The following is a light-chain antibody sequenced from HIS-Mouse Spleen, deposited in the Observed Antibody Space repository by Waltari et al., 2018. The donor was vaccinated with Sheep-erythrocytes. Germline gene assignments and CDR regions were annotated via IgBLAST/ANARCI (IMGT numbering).Light chain of an antibody. V-gene: IGLV2-8*01. CDR2: EVS. CDR3: SSYAGSNNWV. Sequence: QSALTQPPPASGSPGQSVTIPCTGTSRDVGGYNYVPWYQQHPGKAPKLMIYEVSKRPSGVPDRFSGSKSGNTASLTVSGLQAEDEADYYCSSYAGSNNWVFGGGTKLTVL. J-gene: IGLJ3*02. CDR1: SRDVGGYNY.